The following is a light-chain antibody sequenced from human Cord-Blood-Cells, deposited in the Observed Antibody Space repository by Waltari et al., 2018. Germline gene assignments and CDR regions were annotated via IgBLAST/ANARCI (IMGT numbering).Light chain of an antibody. Sequence: AIQLTQSPSSLSASVGDRATLTCRASQGISSALAWYQQQPGKAPKLLIYDASSVESGVPSRFSGGGSGTDFTLTSSSLQPGDFATYYCQQFNNYPRTFGGGTKVEIK. CDR1: QGISSA. V-gene: IGKV1D-13*01. J-gene: IGKJ4*01. CDR3: QQFNNYPRT. CDR2: DAS.